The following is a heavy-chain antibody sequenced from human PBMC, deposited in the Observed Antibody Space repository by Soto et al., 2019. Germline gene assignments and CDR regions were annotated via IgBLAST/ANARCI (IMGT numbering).Heavy chain of an antibody. Sequence: GGSLRLSCAASGFTFSDYYMSWIRQAPGKGLEWVSYISSSGSTIYYADSVKGRFTISRDNAKNSLYLQMNSLRAEDTAVYYCARVFPGSYSSSWFGGYYYYYMDVWGKGTTVTVSS. D-gene: IGHD6-13*01. J-gene: IGHJ6*03. CDR3: ARVFPGSYSSSWFGGYYYYYMDV. V-gene: IGHV3-11*01. CDR1: GFTFSDYY. CDR2: ISSSGSTI.